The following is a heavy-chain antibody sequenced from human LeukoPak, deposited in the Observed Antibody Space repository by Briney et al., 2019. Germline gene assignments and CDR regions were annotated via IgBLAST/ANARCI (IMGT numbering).Heavy chain of an antibody. CDR3: ANVSCYDYVWGSPPVNDAFDI. D-gene: IGHD3-16*01. CDR1: GGTFSSYA. Sequence: SVKVSCKASGGTFSSYAISWVRQAPGQGLEWMGGIIPIFGTANYAQKFQGRVTITTDESTSTAYMELSSLRSEDTAVYYCANVSCYDYVWGSPPVNDAFDIWGQGTMVTVSS. V-gene: IGHV1-69*05. J-gene: IGHJ3*02. CDR2: IIPIFGTA.